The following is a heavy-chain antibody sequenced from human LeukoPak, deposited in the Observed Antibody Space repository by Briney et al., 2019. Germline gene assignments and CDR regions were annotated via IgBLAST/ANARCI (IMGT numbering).Heavy chain of an antibody. J-gene: IGHJ4*02. Sequence: PSETLSLTCTVSGGSISSGGYYWSWIRQPPGKGLEWIGEINHSGSTNYNPSLKSRVTISVDTSKNQFSLKLSSVTAADTAVYYCARGGGRSGSCDFDYWGQGTLVTVSS. CDR1: GGSISSGGYY. V-gene: IGHV4-39*07. CDR2: INHSGST. CDR3: ARGGGRSGSCDFDY. D-gene: IGHD1-26*01.